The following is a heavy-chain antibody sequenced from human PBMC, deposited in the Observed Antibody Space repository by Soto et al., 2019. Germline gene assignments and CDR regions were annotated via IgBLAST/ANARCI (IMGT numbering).Heavy chain of an antibody. Sequence: VGSLRLSCAASGFTFSSYGMHWVRQAPGKGLEWVAVISYDGSNKYYADSVKGRFTISRDNSKNTLYLKMNSLRAEDTAVYYCAKSMGTYCSGGSCYDDYYYYYYMDVWGKGTTVTVSS. D-gene: IGHD2-15*01. CDR1: GFTFSSYG. CDR3: AKSMGTYCSGGSCYDDYYYYYYMDV. V-gene: IGHV3-30*18. CDR2: ISYDGSNK. J-gene: IGHJ6*03.